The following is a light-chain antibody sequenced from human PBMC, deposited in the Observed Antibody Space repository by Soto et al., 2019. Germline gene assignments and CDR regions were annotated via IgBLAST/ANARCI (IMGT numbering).Light chain of an antibody. V-gene: IGKV3-15*01. Sequence: EVVVTQSPDTLSLSPGETATLSCRASQSVRSNLAWYQQKPGQAPRLLIYGASTRATGVPARFCGSGSGTEFTLTINSLQSEDFALYYCQEYDNWPLWTFGQGTKVDI. J-gene: IGKJ1*01. CDR3: QEYDNWPLWT. CDR1: QSVRSN. CDR2: GAS.